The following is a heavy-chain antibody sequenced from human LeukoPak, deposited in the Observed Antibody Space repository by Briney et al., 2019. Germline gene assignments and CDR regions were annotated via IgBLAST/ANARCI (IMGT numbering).Heavy chain of an antibody. Sequence: PGGSLRLSCAASGFTLSDFYMSWIRQAPGKGLEWVSYIGRSDTTIYYADSVKGRFTISRDNAKNSLYLQMNSLRAEDTAVYYCARDFHGSGTYHTFDPWGQGTLVTVSS. V-gene: IGHV3-11*04. D-gene: IGHD3-10*01. CDR1: GFTLSDFY. CDR2: IGRSDTTI. J-gene: IGHJ5*02. CDR3: ARDFHGSGTYHTFDP.